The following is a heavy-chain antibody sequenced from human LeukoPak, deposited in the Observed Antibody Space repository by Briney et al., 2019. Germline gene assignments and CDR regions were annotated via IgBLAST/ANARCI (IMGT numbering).Heavy chain of an antibody. D-gene: IGHD2-15*01. J-gene: IGHJ4*02. V-gene: IGHV3-23*01. CDR1: GFSFSSYA. Sequence: GGSLRLSCAASGFSFSSYAMSWVRQAPGKGLEWVSSICASASGTYYAGSVKGRFTISRDNSKITLDLQMNNLRAEDTAVYYCAKAGGGSCHSSLDFWGQGTLVTVSS. CDR3: AKAGGGSCHSSLDF. CDR2: ICASASGT.